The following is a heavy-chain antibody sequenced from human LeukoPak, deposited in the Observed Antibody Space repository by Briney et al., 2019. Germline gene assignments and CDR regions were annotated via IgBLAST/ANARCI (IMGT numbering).Heavy chain of an antibody. D-gene: IGHD3-16*01. CDR1: GGSFSGYY. CDR2: INHSGST. CDR3: AREGGYFDY. V-gene: IGHV4-34*01. J-gene: IGHJ4*02. Sequence: SETLSLTCAVYGGSFSGYYWSWIRQPPGKGLEWIGEINHSGSTNYNPSLKSRVTISVDTSKNQFSLKLSFVTAADTAVYYCAREGGYFDYWGQGTLVTVSS.